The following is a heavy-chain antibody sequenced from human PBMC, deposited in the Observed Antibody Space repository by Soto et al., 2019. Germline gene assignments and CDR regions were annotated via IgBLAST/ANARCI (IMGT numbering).Heavy chain of an antibody. CDR3: ALCALLWFWEWWFDP. J-gene: IGHJ5*02. CDR2: IFSNDEK. Sequence: QVTLKESGHVLVNPTETLTLTCTVSGFSLSNARMAVSWSRQPPGKALEWLAHIFSNDEKSYSTSLKSRLTNSKDNTKSQVVLTMTNMDTVDTATYYCALCALLWFWEWWFDPWGQGTLVTVSS. CDR1: GFSLSNARMA. D-gene: IGHD3-10*01. V-gene: IGHV2-26*01.